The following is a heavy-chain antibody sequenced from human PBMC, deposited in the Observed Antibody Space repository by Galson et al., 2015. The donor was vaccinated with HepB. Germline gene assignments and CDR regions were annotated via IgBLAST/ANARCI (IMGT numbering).Heavy chain of an antibody. Sequence: TLSLTCNVSGGSISSSSYYWGWIRQPPGKGLEWIGSIFYNGDTYYNPSLKTRVTMSVDTSKNQFSLRLRSLTAADTAVYFCARRGVSWYLDFWGQGTLVTVSS. D-gene: IGHD6-13*01. CDR2: IFYNGDT. CDR1: GGSISSSSYY. CDR3: ARRGVSWYLDF. V-gene: IGHV4-39*01. J-gene: IGHJ4*02.